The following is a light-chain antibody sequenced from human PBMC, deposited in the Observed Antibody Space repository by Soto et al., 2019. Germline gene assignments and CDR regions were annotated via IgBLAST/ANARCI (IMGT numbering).Light chain of an antibody. Sequence: QSVLTQPASVSGSPGQSITISCTGTSSDVGAYNFVSWYQHHPGKAPKLMIFEVSNRPSGVSNRFSGSKSVNTATLTISGLQAEDEADYYCSSYTSSSTRVFGTGTKVTVL. CDR2: EVS. J-gene: IGLJ1*01. CDR3: SSYTSSSTRV. CDR1: SSDVGAYNF. V-gene: IGLV2-14*01.